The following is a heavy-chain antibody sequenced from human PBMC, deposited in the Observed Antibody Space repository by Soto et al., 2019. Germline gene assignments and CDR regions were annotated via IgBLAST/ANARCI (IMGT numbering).Heavy chain of an antibody. CDR1: GGSISRYF. Sequence: SETLSLTCTVSGGSISRYFWSWSRQPAGKGLEWIGRIYASGSTNYNPSLKSRVTMSVDTSKNQFSLKLSSVTAADTAVYYCARCPSGYSSSWYYFDYWGQGALVTVSS. D-gene: IGHD6-13*01. CDR2: IYASGST. V-gene: IGHV4-4*07. CDR3: ARCPSGYSSSWYYFDY. J-gene: IGHJ4*02.